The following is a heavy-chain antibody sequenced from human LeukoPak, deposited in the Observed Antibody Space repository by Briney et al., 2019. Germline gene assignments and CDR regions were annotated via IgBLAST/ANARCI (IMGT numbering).Heavy chain of an antibody. Sequence: PGGSLRLSCAAPGFTFSSYSMNWVRQAPGKGLEWVSSISSSSSYIYYADSVKGRFTISRDNAKNSLYLQMNSLRAEDTAVYYCAREYSSSSGVDYGYWGQGTLVTVSS. J-gene: IGHJ4*02. CDR1: GFTFSSYS. CDR2: ISSSSSYI. D-gene: IGHD6-6*01. CDR3: AREYSSSSGVDYGY. V-gene: IGHV3-21*01.